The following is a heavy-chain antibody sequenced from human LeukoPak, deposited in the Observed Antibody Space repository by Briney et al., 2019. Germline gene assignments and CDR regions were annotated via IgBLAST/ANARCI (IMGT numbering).Heavy chain of an antibody. CDR2: ISAYNGNT. CDR1: GYTFTSYG. D-gene: IGHD4-17*01. Sequence: GASVMVSCKASGYTFTSYGISWVRQAPGQGLEWMGWISAYNGNTNYAQKLQGRVTMTTDTSTSTAYMELRSLRSDDTAVYYCANLFVGDYGVDDGDAFDIWGQGTMVTVSS. V-gene: IGHV1-18*01. CDR3: ANLFVGDYGVDDGDAFDI. J-gene: IGHJ3*02.